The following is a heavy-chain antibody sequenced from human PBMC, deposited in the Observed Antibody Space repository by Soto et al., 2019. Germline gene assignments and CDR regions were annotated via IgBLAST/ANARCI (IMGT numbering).Heavy chain of an antibody. CDR3: AKVAAMVPYGY. V-gene: IGHV3-30*18. J-gene: IGHJ4*02. D-gene: IGHD5-18*01. Sequence: GGSLRLSCAASGFTFSSYGMHWVRQAPGKGLEWVAVISYDGSNKYYADSVKGRFTISRDNSKNTLYLQMNSLRAEDTAVYYCAKVAAMVPYGYWGQGTLVTVSS. CDR1: GFTFSSYG. CDR2: ISYDGSNK.